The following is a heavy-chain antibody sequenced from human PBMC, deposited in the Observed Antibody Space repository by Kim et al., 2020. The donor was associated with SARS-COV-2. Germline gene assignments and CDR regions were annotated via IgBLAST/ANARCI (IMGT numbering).Heavy chain of an antibody. CDR3: ARGGGCSGSYCGY. J-gene: IGHJ4*02. CDR2: LYYSGST. CDR1: GDSISSSNYY. D-gene: IGHD1-26*01. V-gene: IGHV4-39*07. Sequence: SETLSLTCTVSGDSISSSNYYWGWIRQPPGKGLEWIGWLYYSGSTFYNPSLKSRVTLSVDTSNNQFSLKLTSVTAADTAVYYCARGGGCSGSYCGYVCQG.